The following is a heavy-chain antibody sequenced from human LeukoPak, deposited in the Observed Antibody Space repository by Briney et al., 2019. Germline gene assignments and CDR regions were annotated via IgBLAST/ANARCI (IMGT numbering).Heavy chain of an antibody. Sequence: ASAKVSCKASGYTFTDYSMHWVRQAPGQGLEWMGWINPNSGGTNYAQKFQGRVTMTRDTSITTAYMELSSLRSDDTAVYYCARVEVPGANWFDPWGQGTLVTVSS. CDR3: ARVEVPGANWFDP. CDR1: GYTFTDYS. V-gene: IGHV1-2*02. D-gene: IGHD2-2*01. CDR2: INPNSGGT. J-gene: IGHJ5*02.